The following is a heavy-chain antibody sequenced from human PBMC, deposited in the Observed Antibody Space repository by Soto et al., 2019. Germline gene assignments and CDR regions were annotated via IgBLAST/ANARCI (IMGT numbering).Heavy chain of an antibody. CDR2: ISSSSSTI. Sequence: GGSLRLSCAASGFTFSSYSMNWVRQAPGKGLEWVSYISSSSSTIYYADSVKGRFTISRDNAKNSLYLQMNSLRAEDTAVYYCARDATTVTTPYFDDWGQGTLVTVSS. CDR3: ARDATTVTTPYFDD. CDR1: GFTFSSYS. J-gene: IGHJ4*02. D-gene: IGHD4-17*01. V-gene: IGHV3-48*01.